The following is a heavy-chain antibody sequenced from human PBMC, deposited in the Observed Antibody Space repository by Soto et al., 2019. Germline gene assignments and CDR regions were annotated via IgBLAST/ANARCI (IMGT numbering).Heavy chain of an antibody. J-gene: IGHJ4*02. Sequence: GGSLRLSCAASGFTFSSYWMAWVRQAAGKGPEWVANIKPDGSDKYYVDSVKGRFTISRDNAKNLLYLQANSLRVEDTALYYCARSVAGFDFWGQGTLVTVSS. CDR1: GFTFSSYW. V-gene: IGHV3-7*01. D-gene: IGHD6-19*01. CDR2: IKPDGSDK. CDR3: ARSVAGFDF.